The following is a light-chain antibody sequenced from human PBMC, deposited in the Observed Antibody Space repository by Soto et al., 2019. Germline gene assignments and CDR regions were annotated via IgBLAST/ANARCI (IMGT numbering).Light chain of an antibody. CDR1: QSVGGS. CDR3: QHRRSWPLS. Sequence: EIVLTQSPATLSLSPGERATLSCRASQSVGGSLAWYQQKPGQAPRLIIYDTSKGATGIPARFSGSGSGTDFTLTISGLEPEDFAVYYCQHRRSWPLSFGGGTKVEIK. V-gene: IGKV3-11*01. CDR2: DTS. J-gene: IGKJ4*01.